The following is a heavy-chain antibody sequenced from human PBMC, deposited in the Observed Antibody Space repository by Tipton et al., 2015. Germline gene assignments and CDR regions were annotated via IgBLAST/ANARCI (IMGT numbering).Heavy chain of an antibody. CDR1: DGSFSDFY. CDR2: INHSGRT. CDR3: ARGNANSSSWHLDY. J-gene: IGHJ4*02. V-gene: IGHV4-34*01. Sequence: TLSLTCGVYDGSFSDFYWNWIRQTPGKGLEWIGEINHSGRTTYKPSLKSRISMSIDTSKNQISLKMNSVTAADTAVYYCARGNANSSSWHLDYWGQGTLVIVSP. D-gene: IGHD6-13*01.